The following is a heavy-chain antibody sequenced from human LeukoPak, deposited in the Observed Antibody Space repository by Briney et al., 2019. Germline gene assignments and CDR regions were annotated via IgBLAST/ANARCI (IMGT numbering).Heavy chain of an antibody. V-gene: IGHV3-30*18. D-gene: IGHD3-9*01. J-gene: IGHJ4*02. CDR2: ISYDGSNK. CDR3: AKDRLRYFDWLFDY. Sequence: GRSLRLSCAASGFSFSSYGLHWVRQGPGKGLGWVAVISYDGSNKYYADSVKGRFTISRDNSKNTLYLQMNSLRAEDTAVYYCAKDRLRYFDWLFDYWGQGTLVTVSS. CDR1: GFSFSSYG.